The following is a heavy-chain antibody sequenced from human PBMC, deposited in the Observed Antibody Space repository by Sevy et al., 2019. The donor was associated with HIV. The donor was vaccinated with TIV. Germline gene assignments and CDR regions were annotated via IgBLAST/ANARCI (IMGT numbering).Heavy chain of an antibody. J-gene: IGHJ4*02. CDR2: INQDGSKR. V-gene: IGHV3-7*03. CDR1: GFSISSFW. D-gene: IGHD3-16*01. Sequence: GGSLRLSCAASGFSISSFWMNWVRQTPGKGLEWLANINQDGSKRYFVDSVKGRFTISRDNAKNSVYLQLHSLRVEDTAVYYCVRAVGGVDAHWGQGTLVTVSS. CDR3: VRAVGGVDAH.